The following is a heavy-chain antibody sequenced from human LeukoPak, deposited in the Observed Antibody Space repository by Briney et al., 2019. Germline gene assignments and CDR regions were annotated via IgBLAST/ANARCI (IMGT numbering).Heavy chain of an antibody. CDR1: GDSVSSNSAA. Sequence: SQTLSLTCAISGDSVSSNSAAWNWIRQSPSRGLEWLGRTYYRSKWYNDYAVSVKSRITINPDTSKNQFSLQLNSVTPEDTAVYYCARESTPYYYGSGSCRSMGFDPWGQGTLVTVSS. D-gene: IGHD3-10*01. CDR2: TYYRSKWYN. V-gene: IGHV6-1*01. CDR3: ARESTPYYYGSGSCRSMGFDP. J-gene: IGHJ5*02.